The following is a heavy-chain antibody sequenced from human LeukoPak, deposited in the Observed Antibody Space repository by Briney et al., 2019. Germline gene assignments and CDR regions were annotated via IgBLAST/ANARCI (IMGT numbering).Heavy chain of an antibody. CDR1: GFTFSSYG. D-gene: IGHD2-15*01. J-gene: IGHJ1*01. V-gene: IGHV3-30*02. CDR2: IRYDGSSK. CDR3: AKGRGCSGGSCYLFQH. Sequence: PGGSLRLSCAASGFTFSSYGMHWVRQAPGKGLEWVAFIRYDGSSKYYADSVKGRFTISRDNSKNTLYLQMNSLRAEDTAVYYCAKGRGCSGGSCYLFQHWGQGTLVTVSS.